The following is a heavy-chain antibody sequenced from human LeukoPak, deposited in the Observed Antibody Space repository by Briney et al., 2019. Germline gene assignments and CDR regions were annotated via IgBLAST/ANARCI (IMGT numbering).Heavy chain of an antibody. CDR2: ISYDGSNK. Sequence: GALRLSCAASGFTFSSYAMHWVRQAPGKGLEWVAVISYDGSNKYYADSVKGRFTISRDNSKNTLYLQMNSLRAEDTAVYYCARDPYDYYDSSGYLDYWGQGTLVTVSS. V-gene: IGHV3-30-3*01. J-gene: IGHJ4*02. CDR3: ARDPYDYYDSSGYLDY. D-gene: IGHD3-22*01. CDR1: GFTFSSYA.